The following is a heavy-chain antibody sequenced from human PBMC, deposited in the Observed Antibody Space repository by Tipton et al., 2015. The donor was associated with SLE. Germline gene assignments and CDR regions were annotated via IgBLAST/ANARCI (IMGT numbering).Heavy chain of an antibody. V-gene: IGHV3-23*01. J-gene: IGHJ4*02. Sequence: GSLRLSCAASGFTFTTYDMSWVRQAPEMGLEWVSGISSTGGSTFYADSVKGRFTISKDNSKNTLYLQMNSLRAQDTAIYYCAKKLTASGYDWWGQGTLVTVSS. CDR2: ISSTGGST. CDR3: AKKLTASGYDW. D-gene: IGHD5-12*01. CDR1: GFTFTTYD.